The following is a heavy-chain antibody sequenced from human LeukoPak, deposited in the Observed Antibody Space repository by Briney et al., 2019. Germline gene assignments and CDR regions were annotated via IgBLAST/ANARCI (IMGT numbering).Heavy chain of an antibody. Sequence: PSETLSLTCTVSGGSISSYYWSWIRQPPGKGLEWIGYINYSGSTNYNPSLKSRVTMSVDTSKNQFSLKLTSVTAADTAVYYCVRSPQLDPWGQGTLVTVSS. J-gene: IGHJ5*02. CDR1: GGSISSYY. CDR2: INYSGST. CDR3: VRSPQLDP. V-gene: IGHV4-59*01.